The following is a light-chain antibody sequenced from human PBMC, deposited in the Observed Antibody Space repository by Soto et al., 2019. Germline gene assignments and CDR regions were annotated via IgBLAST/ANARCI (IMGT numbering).Light chain of an antibody. Sequence: EIVLTQSPDTLSLSPGERATLSCRASQSVSSYLAWYQQKPGQAPRLLMYDASNRATGIPARFSGSGSGTDFTLTINSLEPEDFAVYYCQQRSNWPPYTFGQGTKLEIK. V-gene: IGKV3-11*01. J-gene: IGKJ2*01. CDR1: QSVSSY. CDR2: DAS. CDR3: QQRSNWPPYT.